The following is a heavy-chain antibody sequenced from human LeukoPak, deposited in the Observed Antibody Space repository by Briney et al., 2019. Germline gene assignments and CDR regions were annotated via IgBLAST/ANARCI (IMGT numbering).Heavy chain of an antibody. J-gene: IGHJ6*04. CDR2: ISWNSGSI. CDR1: GFTFDDYA. Sequence: GGSLRLSCAASGFTFDDYAMHWVRQAPGKGLEWVSGISWNSGSIGYADSVKGRFTISRDNAKNSLYLQMNSLRAEDTALYYCAKDMIRLDMDRGVMDVWGKGTTVTVSS. CDR3: AKDMIRLDMDRGVMDV. D-gene: IGHD3-10*01. V-gene: IGHV3-9*01.